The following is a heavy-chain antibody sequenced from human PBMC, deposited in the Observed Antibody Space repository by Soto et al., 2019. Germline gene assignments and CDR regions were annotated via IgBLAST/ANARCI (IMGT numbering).Heavy chain of an antibody. CDR3: AKDHPVIEVVKVFEY. V-gene: IGHV3-23*01. CDR2: ISGSGTKT. Sequence: EVHLLESGGALVQPGGSLRLSCAASGFSFSSYAMSWVRQAPGKGLDWVSAISGSGTKTHYADSVKGRFTISRDNSKNTLYLQMNSLSAEDTAVYYCAKDHPVIEVVKVFEYWCRGALVTVSS. CDR1: GFSFSSYA. J-gene: IGHJ4*02. D-gene: IGHD3-22*01.